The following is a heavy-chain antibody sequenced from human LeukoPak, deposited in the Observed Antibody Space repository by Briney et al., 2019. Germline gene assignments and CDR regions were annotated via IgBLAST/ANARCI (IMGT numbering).Heavy chain of an antibody. D-gene: IGHD3-9*01. CDR2: INPNSGGT. Sequence: ASVKVSCKASGYTFTSYGISWVRQAPGQGLEWMGRINPNSGGTNYAQKFQGRVTMTRDTSISTAYMELSRLRSDDTAVYYCARSPFDWLLYPWGQGTLVTVSS. CDR1: GYTFTSYG. J-gene: IGHJ5*02. CDR3: ARSPFDWLLYP. V-gene: IGHV1-2*06.